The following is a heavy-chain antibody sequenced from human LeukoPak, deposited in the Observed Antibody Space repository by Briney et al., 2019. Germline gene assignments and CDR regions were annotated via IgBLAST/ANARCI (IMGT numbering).Heavy chain of an antibody. D-gene: IGHD3-3*01. CDR3: ARYEPVPDALDV. Sequence: ASVKVSCKASGYAFTGYYIHWVRQAPGQGLEWMGWINPNSGGTHYAQKFQGRVTMTRDTSISTAYMELTSLRSDDTAVYSCARYEPVPDALDVWGQGTMVTVSS. CDR2: INPNSGGT. CDR1: GYAFTGYY. V-gene: IGHV1-2*02. J-gene: IGHJ3*01.